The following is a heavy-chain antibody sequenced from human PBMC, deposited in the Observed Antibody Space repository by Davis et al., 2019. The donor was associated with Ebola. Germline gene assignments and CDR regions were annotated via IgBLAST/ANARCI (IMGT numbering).Heavy chain of an antibody. V-gene: IGHV3-7*03. CDR1: GFTFSSYW. Sequence: PGGSLRLSCAASGFTFSSYWMSWVRQAPGKGLEWVANIKQDGSEKYYVDSVKGRFTISRDNAKNSLYLQMNSLRAEDTAVYYCAYSSSWYWGSPQDYRGQGTLVTVSS. J-gene: IGHJ4*02. CDR3: AYSSSWYWGSPQDY. CDR2: IKQDGSEK. D-gene: IGHD6-13*01.